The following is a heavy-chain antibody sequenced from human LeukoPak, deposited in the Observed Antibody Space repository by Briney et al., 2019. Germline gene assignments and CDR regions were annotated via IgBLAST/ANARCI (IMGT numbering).Heavy chain of an antibody. CDR1: GFTFSSYS. J-gene: IGHJ4*02. CDR3: ARSRTTVTTFFDY. V-gene: IGHV3-21*01. CDR2: IGSSSSYI. D-gene: IGHD4-17*01. Sequence: GGSLRLSCAASGFTFSSYSMNWVRQAPGKGLEWVSSIGSSSSYIYYADSVKGRFTISRDNAKNSLYLQMNSLRAEDTAVYYCARSRTTVTTFFDYWGQGTLVTVSS.